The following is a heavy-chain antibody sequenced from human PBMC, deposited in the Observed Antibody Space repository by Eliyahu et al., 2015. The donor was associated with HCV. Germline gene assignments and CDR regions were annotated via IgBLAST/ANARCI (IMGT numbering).Heavy chain of an antibody. CDR2: IHYSGST. Sequence: QVQLQESGPGLXKPSETLSLTCXVXGGSITTXYWSRIRQPPGKGRELIGFIHYSGSTNYNPSLKSRVTMSVDTSKNQFSLNLTSVTAADTAMYYCASGGGGIAVTGTGGWFDPWGQGTLVTVSS. CDR1: GGSITTXY. CDR3: ASGGGGIAVTGTGGWFDP. J-gene: IGHJ5*02. V-gene: IGHV4-59*01. D-gene: IGHD6-19*01.